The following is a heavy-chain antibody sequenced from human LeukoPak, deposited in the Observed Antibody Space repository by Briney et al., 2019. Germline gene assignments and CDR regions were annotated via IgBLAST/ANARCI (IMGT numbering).Heavy chain of an antibody. CDR1: GFTFSNYA. CDR3: AKERGSGWYEVGFDY. D-gene: IGHD6-19*01. Sequence: GGSLRLSCAASGFTFSNYAMSWVRQAPGKGLEWVSAISNGGGGTYYADSVKGRFTISRDNSKNTLYLQMNSLRAEDTAVYYCAKERGSGWYEVGFDYWGQGTLVTVSS. CDR2: ISNGGGGT. J-gene: IGHJ4*02. V-gene: IGHV3-23*01.